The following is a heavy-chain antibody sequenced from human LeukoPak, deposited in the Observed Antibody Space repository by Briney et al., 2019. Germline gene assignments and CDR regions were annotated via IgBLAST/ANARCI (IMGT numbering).Heavy chain of an antibody. Sequence: TGGSLRLSRAASGNYWMHWVRQAPGKGLVRVSHINSDGSWTSYADSVKGRFTISKDNAKNTVYLQMNNLRAEDTAVYYCVSFYETDWGRGTLVTVSS. D-gene: IGHD2/OR15-2a*01. CDR1: GNYW. CDR2: INSDGSWT. J-gene: IGHJ4*02. V-gene: IGHV3-74*01. CDR3: VSFYETD.